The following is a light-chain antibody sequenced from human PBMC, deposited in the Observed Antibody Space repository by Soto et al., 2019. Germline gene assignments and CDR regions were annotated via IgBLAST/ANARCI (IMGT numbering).Light chain of an antibody. CDR3: QQYGASPWT. CDR1: QSVPNSR. CDR2: DTS. J-gene: IGKJ1*01. Sequence: EIVLTQYPGTPSLSPGERASLSCRASQSVPNSRLAWYQQKPGQAPSLVISDTSIRATGIPDRFSGIGSGTDFSLIIGRLEHEDCAVYIGQQYGASPWTFGQGTKVDIK. V-gene: IGKV3-20*01.